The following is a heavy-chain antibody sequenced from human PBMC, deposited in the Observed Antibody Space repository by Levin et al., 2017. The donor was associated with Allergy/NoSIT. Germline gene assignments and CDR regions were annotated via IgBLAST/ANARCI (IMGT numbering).Heavy chain of an antibody. J-gene: IGHJ4*02. CDR1: GGSITTYH. V-gene: IGHV4-59*01. D-gene: IGHD6-13*01. CDR3: ARLGTAGRSNFFDY. Sequence: SETLSLTCVVSGGSITTYHWSWVRQSPGKGLEYLGYLYHTGSSNYNPSLSSRLSISMDTSKNQFSMRLTSVTAADTAVYFCARLGTAGRSNFFDYWGQGSLVTVSS. CDR2: LYHTGSS.